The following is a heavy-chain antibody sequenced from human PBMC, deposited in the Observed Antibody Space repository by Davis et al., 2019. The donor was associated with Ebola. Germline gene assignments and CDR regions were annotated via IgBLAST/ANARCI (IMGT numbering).Heavy chain of an antibody. V-gene: IGHV5-51*01. Sequence: PGGSLRLSCKGSGYSFTSYWIGWVRQMPGKGLEWMGIIYPGDSDTRYSPSFQGQVTISADKSISTAYLQWSSLKASDTAMYYCARRGYYDSSGYYYYFDYWGQGTLVTVSS. CDR2: IYPGDSDT. D-gene: IGHD3-22*01. CDR1: GYSFTSYW. J-gene: IGHJ4*02. CDR3: ARRGYYDSSGYYYYFDY.